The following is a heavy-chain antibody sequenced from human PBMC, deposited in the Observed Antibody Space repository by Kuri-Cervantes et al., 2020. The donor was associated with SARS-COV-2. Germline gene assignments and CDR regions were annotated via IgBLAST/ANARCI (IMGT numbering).Heavy chain of an antibody. CDR2: IYYSGST. D-gene: IGHD6-13*01. CDR1: GGSISSYY. Sequence: LRLSCTVSGGSISSYYWSWIRQPPGKGLEWIGYIYYSGSTNYNPSLKSRVTISVDTSKNQFSLKLSSVTAADTAVYYCARGTNIAAAGTLDYWGQGTLVTVSS. V-gene: IGHV4-59*01. J-gene: IGHJ4*02. CDR3: ARGTNIAAAGTLDY.